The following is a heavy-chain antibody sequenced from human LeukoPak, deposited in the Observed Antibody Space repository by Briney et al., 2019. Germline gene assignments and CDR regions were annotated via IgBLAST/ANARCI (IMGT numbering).Heavy chain of an antibody. D-gene: IGHD3-10*01. CDR3: ARGLYGSGSYYKRSRWFDP. CDR2: INHSGST. V-gene: IGHV4-34*01. Sequence: SETLSLTCAVYGGSFSGYYCSWIRQPPGKGLEWIGEINHSGSTNYNPSLKSRVTISVDTSKNQFSLKLSSVTAADTAVYYCARGLYGSGSYYKRSRWFDPWGQGTLVTVSS. J-gene: IGHJ5*02. CDR1: GGSFSGYY.